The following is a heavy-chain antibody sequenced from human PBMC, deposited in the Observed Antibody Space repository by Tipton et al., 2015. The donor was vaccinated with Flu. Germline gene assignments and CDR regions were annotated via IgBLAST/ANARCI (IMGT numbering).Heavy chain of an antibody. CDR1: GDSMSSYY. V-gene: IGHV4-59*01. CDR3: ARMIRGWFDP. CDR2: VYDSGST. J-gene: IGHJ5*02. Sequence: GLVKPSETLSLTCTVSGDSMSSYYWSWIRQSPGKGLEWVGDVYDSGSTTYSPSPKSRVTMSIDSSKNQFSLKVRSLTTADTAMYYCARMIRGWFDPWGHGTLVTVSS. D-gene: IGHD3-22*01.